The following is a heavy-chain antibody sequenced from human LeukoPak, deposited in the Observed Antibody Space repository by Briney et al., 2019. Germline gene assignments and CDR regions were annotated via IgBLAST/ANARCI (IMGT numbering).Heavy chain of an antibody. D-gene: IGHD3-22*01. CDR2: ISGSSIYI. CDR3: ARDPPYYDSSGYYYDY. CDR1: GFTFSTYS. V-gene: IGHV3-21*01. J-gene: IGHJ4*02. Sequence: PGGSLRLSCAASGFTFSTYSMNWVRQAPGKGLEWVSSISGSSIYIYYADSVKGRFTISRANAKNSLYLQMNSLRAEDTAVYYCARDPPYYDSSGYYYDYWGQGTLVTVSS.